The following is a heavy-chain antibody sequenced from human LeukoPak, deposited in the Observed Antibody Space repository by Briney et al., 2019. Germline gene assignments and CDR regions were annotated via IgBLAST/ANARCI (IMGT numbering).Heavy chain of an antibody. CDR3: ARGVPWGVVVIAAGFDY. V-gene: IGHV4-38-2*01. D-gene: IGHD2-15*01. J-gene: IGHJ4*02. Sequence: SETLSLTCAVSGYSISSVYYWGWIRQPPGKGLEWIGSIYHSGSTYYNPSLKGRLTIAVDTSKNQFSLKLSSVTAADTAVYYCARGVPWGVVVIAAGFDYWGQGTLVTVSS. CDR1: GYSISSVYY. CDR2: IYHSGST.